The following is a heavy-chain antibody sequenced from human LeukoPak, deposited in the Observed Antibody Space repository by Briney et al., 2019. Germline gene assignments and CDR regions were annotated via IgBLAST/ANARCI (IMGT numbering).Heavy chain of an antibody. CDR3: AALKWELSLDY. CDR1: GFTFSSYE. D-gene: IGHD1-26*01. J-gene: IGHJ4*02. V-gene: IGHV3-48*03. CDR2: ISSSGSTI. Sequence: GGSLRLSCAASGFTFSSYEMNWVRQAPGKGLEWVSYISSSGSTIYYTDSVKGRFTISRDNAKNSLYLQMNSPRAEDTAVYHCAALKWELSLDYWGQGTLVTVSS.